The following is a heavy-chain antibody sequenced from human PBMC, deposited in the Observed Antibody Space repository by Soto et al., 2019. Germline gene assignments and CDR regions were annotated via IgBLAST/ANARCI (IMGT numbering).Heavy chain of an antibody. CDR2: MFYSGLT. D-gene: IGHD2-15*01. CDR1: GYSVTSSDYY. Sequence: ETLSLTCSVSGYSVTSSDYYWAWIRQPPGKGLEWIGSMFYSGLTYYNPSLKSRVTLSVDTSKNQFSVRLNSVTAADAAVYYCAPLSVSLSGPYGIHVWGQGTTVTVSS. J-gene: IGHJ6*02. CDR3: APLSVSLSGPYGIHV. V-gene: IGHV4-39*01.